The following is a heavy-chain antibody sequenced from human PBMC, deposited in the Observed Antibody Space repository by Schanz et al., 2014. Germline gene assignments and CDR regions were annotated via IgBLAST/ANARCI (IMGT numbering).Heavy chain of an antibody. Sequence: QVHLVQSGAEVKKPGSSVKVSCKASGGTFSSDTFSWVRQAPGQGLEWMGRIVPIAGITNYAQRFQGRVTITADKSSDTAYMDLSSLRPDDTAVYYCARSNYYDNSDYYNSFDYWGQGTRVTVSS. D-gene: IGHD3-22*01. CDR1: GGTFSSDT. J-gene: IGHJ4*02. V-gene: IGHV1-69*02. CDR2: IVPIAGIT. CDR3: ARSNYYDNSDYYNSFDY.